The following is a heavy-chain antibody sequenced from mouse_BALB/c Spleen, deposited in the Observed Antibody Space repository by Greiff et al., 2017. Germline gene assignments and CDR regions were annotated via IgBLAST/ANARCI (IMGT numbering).Heavy chain of an antibody. CDR1: GFTFSSYA. V-gene: IGHV5-6-5*01. D-gene: IGHD2-2*01. CDR3: AREALLQYGYDTWFAY. CDR2: ISSGGST. J-gene: IGHJ3*01. Sequence: EVKLMESGGGLVKPGGSLKLSCAASGFTFSSYAMSWVRQTPEKRLEWVASISSGGSTYYPDSVKGRFTISRDNARNILYLQMSSLRSEDTAMYYCAREALLQYGYDTWFAYWGQGTLVTVSA.